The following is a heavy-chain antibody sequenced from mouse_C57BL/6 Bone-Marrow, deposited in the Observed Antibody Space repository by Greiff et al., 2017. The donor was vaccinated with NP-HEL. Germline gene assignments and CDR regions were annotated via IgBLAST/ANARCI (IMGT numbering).Heavy chain of an antibody. Sequence: VQLQQSGAELVRPGASVKLSCTVSGFNIKDDYMHWVKQRPEQGLEWIGWIDPENGDTEYASKFQGKATITADTSSNTAYLQLSSLTSEDTAVFNCTKGGSSAYAMDYRGQGNPDTVS. D-gene: IGHD1-1*01. CDR3: TKGGSSAYAMDY. J-gene: IGHJ4*01. CDR1: GFNIKDDY. V-gene: IGHV14-4*01. CDR2: IDPENGDT.